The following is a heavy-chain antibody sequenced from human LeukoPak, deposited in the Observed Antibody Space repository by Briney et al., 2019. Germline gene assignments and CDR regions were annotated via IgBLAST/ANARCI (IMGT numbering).Heavy chain of an antibody. J-gene: IGHJ6*03. V-gene: IGHV3-21*01. CDR2: ISSSSSYI. CDR1: GFTFSSYS. D-gene: IGHD2-8*01. Sequence: GGSLRLSCAASGFTFSSYSMNWVRQAPGKGLEWVSSISSSSSYIYYADSVKGRFTISRDNAKNSLYLQMNSLRAEDTAVYYCARSVWYDYYMDVWGKGTTVTVSS. CDR3: ARSVWYDYYMDV.